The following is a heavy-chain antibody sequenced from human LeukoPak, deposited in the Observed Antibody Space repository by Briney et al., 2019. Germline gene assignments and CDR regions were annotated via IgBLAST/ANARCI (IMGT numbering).Heavy chain of an antibody. Sequence: SETLSLTCTVSGGSISSYYWSWIQQPPGKGLEWIGYIYYSGSTNYNPSLKSRVTISVDTSKNQFSLKLSSVTAADTAVYYCARDAHDAFDIWGQGTMVTVSS. CDR2: IYYSGST. CDR1: GGSISSYY. J-gene: IGHJ3*02. V-gene: IGHV4-59*01. CDR3: ARDAHDAFDI.